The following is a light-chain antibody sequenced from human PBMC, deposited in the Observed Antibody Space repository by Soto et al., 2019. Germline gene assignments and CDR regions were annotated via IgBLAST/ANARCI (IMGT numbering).Light chain of an antibody. J-gene: IGKJ2*01. Sequence: DIVLTQSPGTLSLSPGERATLSCRASQSVNSNYLAWYQQKPGQAPRLLIFGASTRATSISDRFRGSGSGTDFTLTINRLEPEDFAVYYCQQYGRTFGQGTKLEIK. V-gene: IGKV3-20*01. CDR1: QSVNSNY. CDR2: GAS. CDR3: QQYGRT.